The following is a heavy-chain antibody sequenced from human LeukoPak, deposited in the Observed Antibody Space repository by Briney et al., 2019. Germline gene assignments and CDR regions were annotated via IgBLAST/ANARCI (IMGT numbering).Heavy chain of an antibody. CDR2: IYPGDSDT. CDR3: ARALVGAATLSY. J-gene: IGHJ4*02. CDR1: GYSFTTYW. V-gene: IGHV5-51*01. D-gene: IGHD1-26*01. Sequence: GEPLQISCKGSGYSFTTYWIAWVRQMPGKGLEWMGVIYPGDSDTRYSPSFQGQVTLSADKSISTAYLQWSRLKASDTAIYYRARALVGAATLSYWGQGTLVTVSS.